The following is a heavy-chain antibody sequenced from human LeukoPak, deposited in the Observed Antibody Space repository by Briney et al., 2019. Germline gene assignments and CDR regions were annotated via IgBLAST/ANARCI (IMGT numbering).Heavy chain of an antibody. CDR1: GFTFSSYW. D-gene: IGHD6-25*01. CDR2: INSDGSTT. CDR3: ARVGARLGAFDI. V-gene: IGHV3-74*01. Sequence: GGSLRLSCTASGFTFSSYWMHWVHHAPGKGLVWVSRINSDGSTTSYADSVKGRFTISRDNAKNTLYLQMNSLRAEDTAVYYCARVGARLGAFDIWGQGTMVTVSS. J-gene: IGHJ3*02.